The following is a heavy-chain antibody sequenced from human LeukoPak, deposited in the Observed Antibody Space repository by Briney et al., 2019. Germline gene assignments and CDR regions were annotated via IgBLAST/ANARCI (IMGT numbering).Heavy chain of an antibody. CDR1: GYSISSGYY. J-gene: IGHJ6*03. Sequence: SETLSLTCTVSGYSISSGYYWGWIRQPPGKGLEWIGSIYHSGSTYYNPSLKSRVTISVDTSKNQFSLKLSSVTAADTAVYYCARGLTTVTYTVAYYYYYMDVWGKGTTVTVSS. D-gene: IGHD4-11*01. CDR2: IYHSGST. V-gene: IGHV4-38-2*02. CDR3: ARGLTTVTYTVAYYYYYMDV.